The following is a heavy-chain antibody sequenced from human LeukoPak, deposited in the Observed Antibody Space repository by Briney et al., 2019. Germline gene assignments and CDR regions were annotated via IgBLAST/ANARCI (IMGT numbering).Heavy chain of an antibody. D-gene: IGHD7-27*01. J-gene: IGHJ4*02. CDR1: GYAFTNYF. Sequence: ASVKVSCKASGYAFTNYFIHWVRQAPGQGLEWMGRINPNNGGPEYGQNFQGRVTMTRDTSISTVYMVVYSLTSDDTAVYYCERDLSSTANWELDFWGQGILVTVSS. CDR2: INPNNGGP. V-gene: IGHV1-2*06. CDR3: ERDLSSTANWELDF.